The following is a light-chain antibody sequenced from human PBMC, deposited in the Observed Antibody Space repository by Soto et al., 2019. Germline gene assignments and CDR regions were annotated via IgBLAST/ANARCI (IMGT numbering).Light chain of an antibody. CDR1: QSVSTY. J-gene: IGKJ5*01. Sequence: DILMTQSPLSLPFTPGEPSSISCRSSQSVSTYLAWYQHKPGRAPRLLIYDASNRATGIPARFSGSGSGTDFTLTISSLEPEDSAVYYCQRRSNWPRITFGQGTRLEIK. V-gene: IGKV3-11*01. CDR3: QRRSNWPRIT. CDR2: DAS.